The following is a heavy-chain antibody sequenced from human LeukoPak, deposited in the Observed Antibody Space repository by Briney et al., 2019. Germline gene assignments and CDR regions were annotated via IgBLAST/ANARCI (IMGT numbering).Heavy chain of an antibody. Sequence: ASVNVSCKASGYTFTSYGISWVRQAPGQGLEWMGWISAYNGNTNYAQKFQGRVTITADESTSTAYMELSSLRSEDTAVYYCARGRPYAFDIWGQGTMVTVSS. CDR1: GYTFTSYG. V-gene: IGHV1-18*01. J-gene: IGHJ3*02. CDR2: ISAYNGNT. CDR3: ARGRPYAFDI.